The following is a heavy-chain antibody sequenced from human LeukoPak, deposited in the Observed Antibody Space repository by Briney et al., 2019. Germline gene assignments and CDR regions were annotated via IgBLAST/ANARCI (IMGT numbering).Heavy chain of an antibody. CDR3: ARHGAFLAVAGTNGMDV. V-gene: IGHV4-59*08. D-gene: IGHD6-19*01. Sequence: SETLSLTCTVSGGSISPHYWSWIRQVPGKGLEWIGYIYYKGSTNYNPSLKSRVTISVDTSKNQFSLKLSSVTAADTAVYYCARHGAFLAVAGTNGMDVWGQGTTVTVSS. CDR1: GGSISPHY. J-gene: IGHJ6*02. CDR2: IYYKGST.